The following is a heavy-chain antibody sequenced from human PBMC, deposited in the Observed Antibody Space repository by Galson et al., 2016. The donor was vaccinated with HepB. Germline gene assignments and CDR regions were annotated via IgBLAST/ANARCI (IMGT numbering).Heavy chain of an antibody. CDR3: AASSGWWRLDS. D-gene: IGHD6-19*01. CDR2: MSHTGGT. V-gene: IGHV4-4*02. J-gene: IGHJ4*02. Sequence: SETLSLTCGVSGASITSGHWWSCVRQPPGKGLEWIGEMSHTGGTNYNPSLKSRVTIALDESNNQFSVKISSMTAADTAVYYCAASSGWWRLDSWGQGVLVTVSS. CDR1: GASITSGHW.